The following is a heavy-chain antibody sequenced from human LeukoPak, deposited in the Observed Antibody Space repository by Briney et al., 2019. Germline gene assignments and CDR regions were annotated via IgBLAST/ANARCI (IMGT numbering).Heavy chain of an antibody. CDR3: ARELIAAAGSPFDY. D-gene: IGHD6-13*01. CDR2: ISSSSSYI. V-gene: IGHV3-21*01. J-gene: IGHJ4*02. CDR1: GFTFSSCS. Sequence: GGSLRLSCAASGFTFSSCSMNWVRQAPGKGLEWVSSISSSSSYIYYADSVKGRFTISRDNAKNSLYLQMNSLRAEDTAVYYCARELIAAAGSPFDYWGQGTLVTVSS.